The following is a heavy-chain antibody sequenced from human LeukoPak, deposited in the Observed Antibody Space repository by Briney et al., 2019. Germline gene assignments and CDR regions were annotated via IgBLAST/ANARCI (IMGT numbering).Heavy chain of an antibody. CDR1: GFSLRTSGVG. J-gene: IGHJ3*02. CDR2: IYWNDDQ. V-gene: IGHV2-5*01. CDR3: AQSSSSFPFDI. Sequence: SGPTLAKPTQTLTLTCTFSGFSLRTSGVGVGWVRQPPGKVLEWLELIYWNDDQRYSPSLKSRLTITKDTSKNQVVLTMTNMDPVDTATYYCAQSSSSFPFDIWGQGTMVTVSS. D-gene: IGHD6-6*01.